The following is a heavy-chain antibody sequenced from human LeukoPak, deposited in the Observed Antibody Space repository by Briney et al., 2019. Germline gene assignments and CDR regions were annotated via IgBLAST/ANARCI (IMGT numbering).Heavy chain of an antibody. CDR3: ARSHCSSTSCYPLFDY. D-gene: IGHD2-2*01. Sequence: GESLKISCKGSGYSFTSYWIGWVRQMPGKGLEWMGITYPGDSDTRYSPSFQGQVTISADKSISTAYLQWSSLKASDTAMYYCARSHCSSTSCYPLFDYWGQGTLVTVSS. CDR2: TYPGDSDT. CDR1: GYSFTSYW. V-gene: IGHV5-51*01. J-gene: IGHJ4*02.